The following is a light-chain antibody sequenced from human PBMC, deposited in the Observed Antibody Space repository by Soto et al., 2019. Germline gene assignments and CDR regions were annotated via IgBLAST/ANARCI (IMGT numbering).Light chain of an antibody. V-gene: IGLV2-8*01. J-gene: IGLJ1*01. CDR2: EVI. CDR3: SSYAGSNTPYV. CDR1: SSDVGGYNY. Sequence: LTQPPSSTGSPGHAVTISCPGTSSDVGGYNYVSWYQQHPGKAPKLLIYEVIKRPSGVPDRFSASRSGNTASLTVSGLQAEDEADYYCSSYAGSNTPYVFGTGTKVTVL.